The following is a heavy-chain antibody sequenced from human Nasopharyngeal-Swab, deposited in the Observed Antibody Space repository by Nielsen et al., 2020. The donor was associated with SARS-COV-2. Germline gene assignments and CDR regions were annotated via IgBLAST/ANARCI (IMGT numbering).Heavy chain of an antibody. D-gene: IGHD4-17*01. CDR3: ARHDYGDYGIDY. J-gene: IGHJ4*02. V-gene: IGHV4-30-4*01. CDR1: GGSISSGDYY. CDR2: IYYSGST. Sequence: SETLSLTCTVSGGSISSGDYYWSWIRQPPGKGLEWIGYIYYSGSTYYNPSLKSRVTISVDTSKNQFSLKLGSVTAADTAVYYCARHDYGDYGIDYWGQGTLVTVSS.